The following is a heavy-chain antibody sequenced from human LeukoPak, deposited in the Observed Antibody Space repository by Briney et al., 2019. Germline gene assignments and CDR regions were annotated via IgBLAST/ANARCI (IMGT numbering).Heavy chain of an antibody. CDR3: AKDRITGTPYYFDY. Sequence: PGGSLRLSCAASGFTFSCYAMSWVRQAPGKGLEWVLGISASGGSSYYADSVKGRFTISRDNSKNTLYLQMDSLRAEDMAVYYCAKDRITGTPYYFDYWGQGTLVTVSS. CDR2: ISASGGSS. D-gene: IGHD1-20*01. J-gene: IGHJ4*02. V-gene: IGHV3-23*01. CDR1: GFTFSCYA.